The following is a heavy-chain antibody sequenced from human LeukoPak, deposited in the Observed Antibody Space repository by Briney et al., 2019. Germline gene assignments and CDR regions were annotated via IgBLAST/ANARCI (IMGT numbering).Heavy chain of an antibody. CDR2: ISGSGGST. D-gene: IGHD2-2*01. Sequence: GGSLRISCAASGFTFSSYAMSWVRQAPGKGLEWVSAISGSGGSTYYADSVKGRFTISRDNSKNTLYLQMNSLRAEDTAVYYCAKDRIRYCSSTSCYRSFDYWGQGTLVTVSS. CDR3: AKDRIRYCSSTSCYRSFDY. V-gene: IGHV3-23*01. CDR1: GFTFSSYA. J-gene: IGHJ4*02.